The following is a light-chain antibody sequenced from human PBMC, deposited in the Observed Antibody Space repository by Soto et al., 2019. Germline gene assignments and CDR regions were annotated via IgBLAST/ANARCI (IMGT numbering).Light chain of an antibody. CDR2: GAS. CDR3: QQRGKWPST. J-gene: IGKJ2*02. CDR1: QSVSSGS. V-gene: IGKV3D-20*02. Sequence: DIVLTQSPGTLSLSPGERATLSCRASQSVSSGSLAWYQQKPGQAPRLLIYGASSRATGIPDRFSGSGSGTDFTLTITSLEPEDFAVYYCQQRGKWPSTFGPGTKVEMK.